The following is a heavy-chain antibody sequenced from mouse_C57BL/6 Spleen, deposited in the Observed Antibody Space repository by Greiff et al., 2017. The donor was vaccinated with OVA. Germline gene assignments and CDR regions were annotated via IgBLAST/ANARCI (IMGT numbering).Heavy chain of an antibody. D-gene: IGHD1-1*01. CDR2: INPNYGTT. J-gene: IGHJ4*01. CDR1: GYSFTDYN. V-gene: IGHV1-39*01. CDR3: ARSKYGRSYPTAMDY. Sequence: EVQLQQSGPELVKPGASVKISCKASGYSFTDYNMNWVQQSNGKSLEWIGVINPNYGTTSYNQKFKGKATLTVAQSSSTAYMQLNSLTSEDSAVYYCARSKYGRSYPTAMDYWGQGTSVTVSS.